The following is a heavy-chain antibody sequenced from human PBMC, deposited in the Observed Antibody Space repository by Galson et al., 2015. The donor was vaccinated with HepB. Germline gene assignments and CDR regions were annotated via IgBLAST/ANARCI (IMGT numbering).Heavy chain of an antibody. D-gene: IGHD3-16*01. J-gene: IGHJ3*02. CDR1: GFTFSNYG. Sequence: SLRLSCAASGFTFSNYGMAWVRQAPGKGLEWVSGIRGSASSTYYADSVKGRFTISRDNSKNTLYLQMGSLRAEDTAVYYCAKVWGLKFGGVINAFDIWGQGTMVTVSS. V-gene: IGHV3-23*01. CDR2: IRGSASST. CDR3: AKVWGLKFGGVINAFDI.